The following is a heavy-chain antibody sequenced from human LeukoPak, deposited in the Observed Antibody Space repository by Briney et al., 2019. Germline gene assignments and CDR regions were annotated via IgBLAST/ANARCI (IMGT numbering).Heavy chain of an antibody. CDR1: GYTFSSYS. CDR2: ISVRSNYI. CDR3: VRLRRNSDTSGFYYYYDF. D-gene: IGHD3-22*01. J-gene: IGHJ4*02. V-gene: IGHV3-21*01. Sequence: PGGSLRLSCLASGYTFSSYSISWVRQAPGKGLEWVSFISVRSNYIYYADSVRGRFRISRDDARHSLYLQMNSLRAEDTAVYYCVRLRRNSDTSGFYYYYDFGGEGTLLTVSS.